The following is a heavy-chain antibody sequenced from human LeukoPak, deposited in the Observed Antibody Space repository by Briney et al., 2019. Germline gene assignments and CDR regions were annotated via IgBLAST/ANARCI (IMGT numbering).Heavy chain of an antibody. Sequence: GGSLRLSCAASGFTFNDYTMNWVRQVLGKGLEWVSLISWDGGSTSYVDSVRGRFTISRDNSKNSLYLQMNSLKTEVTALYYCARNMAGAAAGTLDYWGLGTLVTVSS. CDR1: GFTFNDYT. D-gene: IGHD6-13*01. J-gene: IGHJ4*02. CDR2: ISWDGGST. CDR3: ARNMAGAAAGTLDY. V-gene: IGHV3-43*01.